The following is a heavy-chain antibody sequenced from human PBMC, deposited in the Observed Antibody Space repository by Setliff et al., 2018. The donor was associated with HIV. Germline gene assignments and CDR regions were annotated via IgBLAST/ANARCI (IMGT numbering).Heavy chain of an antibody. J-gene: IGHJ5*02. CDR1: GFTFNDAW. Sequence: GGSLRLSCAASGFTFNDAWMNWVRQAPGKGLEWVGRIKSKTDRGSTDYATPVKGRFTISRDDSKTTVYLQMNSLKTEDTAVYYCTLKHTWGQGTLVTVSS. V-gene: IGHV3-15*01. CDR3: TLKHT. CDR2: IKSKTDRGST. D-gene: IGHD2-21*01.